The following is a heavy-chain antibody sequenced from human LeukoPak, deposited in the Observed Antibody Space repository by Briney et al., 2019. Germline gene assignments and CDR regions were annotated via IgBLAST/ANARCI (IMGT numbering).Heavy chain of an antibody. CDR1: GFTFSSYA. Sequence: GGSLRLSCAASGFTFSSYAMSWVRQAPGKGLEWVSAISGSGGSTYYADSVKGRFTISTDNSKNTLYLQMNSLRAEDTAVYYCAKAFHDYNGREAFDIWGQGTMVTVSS. V-gene: IGHV3-23*01. D-gene: IGHD5-24*01. CDR3: AKAFHDYNGREAFDI. CDR2: ISGSGGST. J-gene: IGHJ3*02.